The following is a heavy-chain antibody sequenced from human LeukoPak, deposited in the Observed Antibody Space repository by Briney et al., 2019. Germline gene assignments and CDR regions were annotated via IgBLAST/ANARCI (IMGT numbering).Heavy chain of an antibody. CDR2: ISGSRGDT. CDR1: GLTFSNFL. J-gene: IGHJ4*02. CDR3: AKKGATTGDFDY. Sequence: PGGSLRLSCAASGLTFSNFLMTWVRQAQGKGPERVSAISGSRGDTYYADSVKGRFTISRDNSKNTLYLQMNSLRAEDTAVYYCAKKGATTGDFDYWGQGTLVTVSS. V-gene: IGHV3-23*01. D-gene: IGHD1-26*01.